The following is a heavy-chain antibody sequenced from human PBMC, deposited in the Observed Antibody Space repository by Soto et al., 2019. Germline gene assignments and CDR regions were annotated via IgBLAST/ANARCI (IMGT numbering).Heavy chain of an antibody. D-gene: IGHD1-1*01. J-gene: IGHJ4*02. CDR1: GGSISSSNYY. CDR3: AREDRTNGYNYDY. V-gene: IGHV4-39*01. Sequence: SETLSLTCSVSGGSISSSNYYWAWIRQPPGKGLEWIGSIYYIGNTYYNPSLKSRVTMSVDTSKNQFSLRVTSVTAADTAIYYCAREDRTNGYNYDYWGQGTLVTVSS. CDR2: IYYIGNT.